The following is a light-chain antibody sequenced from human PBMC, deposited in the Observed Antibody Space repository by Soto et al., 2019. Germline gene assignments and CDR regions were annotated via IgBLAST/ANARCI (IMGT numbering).Light chain of an antibody. J-gene: IGLJ1*01. CDR1: SSDVGGYNY. CDR3: SSYTSSSTLYV. CDR2: EVT. V-gene: IGLV2-14*01. Sequence: QSALTQPAPVSGSPGQSITISCTGTSSDVGGYNYVCWYKQHPGKAPQLMIYEVTNRPSGVSDRFSGSKSGNTASLTISGLQAEDEADYYCSSYTSSSTLYVFGTGTRSPS.